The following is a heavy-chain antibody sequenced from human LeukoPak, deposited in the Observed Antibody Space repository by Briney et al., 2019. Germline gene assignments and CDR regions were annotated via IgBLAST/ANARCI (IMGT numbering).Heavy chain of an antibody. CDR3: ARNYGGNSAG. D-gene: IGHD4-23*01. CDR1: GFTFSSSW. J-gene: IGHJ4*02. CDR2: IKQDGSEK. Sequence: GGSLRLSCAASGFTFSSSWMSWVRLPPGKGLEWVANIKQDGSEKYYVDSVKGRFTISRDNAKNSLYLQMNSLRDEDTAVYYCARNYGGNSAGWGQGTLVTVSS. V-gene: IGHV3-7*04.